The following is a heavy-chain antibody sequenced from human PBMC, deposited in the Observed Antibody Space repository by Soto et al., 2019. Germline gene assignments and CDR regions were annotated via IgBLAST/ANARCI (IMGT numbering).Heavy chain of an antibody. Sequence: ASVKVSCKASGYTFTKYIIHWVRQAPGQRLEWMGWINAGKGNTKYSQKFQGRVTITRDTSASKAYMELRSLRSEDTAVYYCARDRVWTTVVTEGESFHIWGPGTMVTVSS. CDR1: GYTFTKYI. V-gene: IGHV1-3*01. CDR3: ARDRVWTTVVTEGESFHI. J-gene: IGHJ3*02. D-gene: IGHD4-17*01. CDR2: INAGKGNT.